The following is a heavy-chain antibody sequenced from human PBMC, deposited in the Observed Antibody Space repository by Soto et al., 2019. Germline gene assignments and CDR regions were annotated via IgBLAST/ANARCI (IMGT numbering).Heavy chain of an antibody. CDR3: AWSIGVVTALDY. Sequence: QVQLVQSGAEEKKPGASVKVSCKASGYTFTSYAMHWVRQAPGQRLEWMGWINAGNGNTKYSQKFQGRVTITRYTSASTAYMELNSLRSEDTAVYYCAWSIGVVTALDYWGQGTLVTVSS. J-gene: IGHJ4*02. D-gene: IGHD2-21*02. CDR1: GYTFTSYA. CDR2: INAGNGNT. V-gene: IGHV1-3*05.